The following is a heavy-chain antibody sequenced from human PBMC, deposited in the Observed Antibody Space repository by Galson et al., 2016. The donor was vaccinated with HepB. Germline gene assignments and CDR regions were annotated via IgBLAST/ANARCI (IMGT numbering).Heavy chain of an antibody. V-gene: IGHV4-39*01. CDR1: GGSISTSENY. CDR3: ARTPRSTSYHPLSFDP. J-gene: IGHJ5*02. Sequence: SETLSLTCTVSGGSISTSENYWAWIRQPPGKGLEWVGSVYYGGSRYYSPSLKNRLSLSVDSPKNEFSLRLSSVTAADTAVYYCARTPRSTSYHPLSFDPWGQGTLVIVSS. D-gene: IGHD2-2*01. CDR2: VYYGGSR.